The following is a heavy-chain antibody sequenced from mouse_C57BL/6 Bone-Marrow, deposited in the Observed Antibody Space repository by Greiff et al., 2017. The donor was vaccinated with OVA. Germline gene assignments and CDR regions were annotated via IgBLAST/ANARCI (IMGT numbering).Heavy chain of an antibody. D-gene: IGHD1-1*01. V-gene: IGHV1-4*01. CDR3: ARCPYGSNWYFDV. J-gene: IGHJ1*03. CDR1: GYTFTSYT. CDR2: INPSSGYT. Sequence: VKLQESGAELARPGASVKMSCKASGYTFTSYTMHWVKQRPGQGLEWIGYINPSSGYTKYNQKFKDKATLTADKSSSTAYMQQSSLTSEDSAVYYCARCPYGSNWYFDVWGTGTTVTVSA.